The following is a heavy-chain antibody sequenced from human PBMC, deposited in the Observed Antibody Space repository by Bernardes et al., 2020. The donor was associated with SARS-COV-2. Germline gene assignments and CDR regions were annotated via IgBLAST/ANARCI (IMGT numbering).Heavy chain of an antibody. D-gene: IGHD1-26*01. CDR3: ARVGALID. CDR2: INPNNGDT. Sequence: ASVKVSCKASGYTFTGYYLHWVRQAPGQGLEWMGWINPNNGDTNYARKFQGRVTMTSDTSISTAYMELSRLSSDDTAVYYCARVGALIDWGLGTLVTVSS. CDR1: GYTFTGYY. J-gene: IGHJ4*02. V-gene: IGHV1-2*02.